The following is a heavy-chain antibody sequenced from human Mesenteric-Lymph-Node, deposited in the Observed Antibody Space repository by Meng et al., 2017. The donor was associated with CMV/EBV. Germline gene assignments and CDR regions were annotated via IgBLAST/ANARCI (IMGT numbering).Heavy chain of an antibody. D-gene: IGHD5-18*01. CDR2: ISSSGSTI. CDR1: GFSFSNSW. Sequence: GESLKISCAASGFSFSNSWMHWVRQAPGKGLEWVSYISSSGSTIYYADSVKGRFTISRDNAKNSLYLQMNSLRAEDTAVYYCARDDSIMQLGYWGQGTLVTVSS. J-gene: IGHJ4*02. V-gene: IGHV3-48*03. CDR3: ARDDSIMQLGY.